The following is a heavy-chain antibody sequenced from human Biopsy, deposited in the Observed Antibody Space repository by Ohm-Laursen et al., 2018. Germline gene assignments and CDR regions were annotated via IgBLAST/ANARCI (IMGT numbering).Heavy chain of an antibody. CDR1: GGSISSYY. V-gene: IGHV4-59*01. CDR3: ARGGSGSGYYGMDV. D-gene: IGHD3-10*01. Sequence: TLSLTCTVSGGSISSYYWNWIRQPPGKGLEWIGYIYYSGTTDYSPSLKSRVTISIDKSKNQFFLKLSSVTAEDTAVYYCARGGSGSGYYGMDVWGQGTTVTVPS. CDR2: IYYSGTT. J-gene: IGHJ6*02.